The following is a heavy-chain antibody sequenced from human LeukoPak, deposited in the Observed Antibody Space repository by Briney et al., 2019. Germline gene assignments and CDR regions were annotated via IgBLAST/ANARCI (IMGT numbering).Heavy chain of an antibody. J-gene: IGHJ4*02. CDR3: VRGSKYRSSPGDY. Sequence: GESLRLSCAASGFTFSTYSMNWVRQVPGKGLEWVSSISGGSNYIYYADSVKGRFTISRDNAKNSLFLQINSLRAEDTAVYYCVRGSKYRSSPGDYWGQGTVVRVSS. D-gene: IGHD6-6*01. V-gene: IGHV3-21*01. CDR1: GFTFSTYS. CDR2: ISGGSNYI.